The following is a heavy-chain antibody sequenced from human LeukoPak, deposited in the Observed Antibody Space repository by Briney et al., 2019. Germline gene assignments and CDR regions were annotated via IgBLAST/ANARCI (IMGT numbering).Heavy chain of an antibody. CDR2: ISGSGEST. CDR1: GFTVSSNY. V-gene: IGHV3-53*01. D-gene: IGHD2-2*02. Sequence: PGGSLRLSCAASGFTVSSNYMSWVRQAPGKGLEWASVISGSGESTNYADSVRGRFTISRDNVHNTLYLQMHSLRAEDTAIYFCARKECGSTSCYTREYFQYWGQGTLVTVSS. J-gene: IGHJ1*01. CDR3: ARKECGSTSCYTREYFQY.